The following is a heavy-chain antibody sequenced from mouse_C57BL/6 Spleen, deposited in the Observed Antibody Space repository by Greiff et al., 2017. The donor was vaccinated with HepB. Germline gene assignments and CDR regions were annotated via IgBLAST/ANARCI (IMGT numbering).Heavy chain of an antibody. CDR2: IDPETGGT. J-gene: IGHJ2*01. Sequence: QVQLQQSGAELVRPGASVTLSCKASGYTFTDYDMHWVKQTPVHGLEWIGAIDPETGGTAYNQKFKGKAILTADKSSSTAYMELRSLTSEDSAVYYCTRYYGSSSGDYWGQGTTLTVSS. V-gene: IGHV1-15*01. D-gene: IGHD1-1*01. CDR1: GYTFTDYD. CDR3: TRYYGSSSGDY.